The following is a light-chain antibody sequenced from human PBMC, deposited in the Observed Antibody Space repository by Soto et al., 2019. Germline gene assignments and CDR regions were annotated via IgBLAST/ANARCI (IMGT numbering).Light chain of an antibody. CDR3: QQYGSSPLT. J-gene: IGKJ4*01. CDR1: QSVSSSY. Sequence: IVLSQSPGTLSLTPEERATLSCRASQSVSSSYLAWYQQKPGQARRLLIYGASSRATGIPDRFSGSGSGTDFTLTISRLEPEDFAVYYCQQYGSSPLTFGGGTKVDIK. V-gene: IGKV3-20*01. CDR2: GAS.